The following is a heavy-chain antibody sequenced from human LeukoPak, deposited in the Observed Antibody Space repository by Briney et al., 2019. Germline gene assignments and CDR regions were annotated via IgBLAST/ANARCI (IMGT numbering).Heavy chain of an antibody. CDR1: GFTFSKYW. D-gene: IGHD5-24*01. CDR3: ARASNPWLQLS. CDR2: IQQDGGQK. V-gene: IGHV3-7*05. J-gene: IGHJ4*02. Sequence: GGSLRLSCAASGFTFSKYWKIWVRQAPGKGLEWVANIQQDGGQKRYADSVRGRFTVSRDNAQTSLYLHMNSLRAEDTAVYYCARASNPWLQLSWGQGTLVTVSS.